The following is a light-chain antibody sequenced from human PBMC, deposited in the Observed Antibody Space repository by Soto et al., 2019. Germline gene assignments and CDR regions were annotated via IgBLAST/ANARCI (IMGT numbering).Light chain of an antibody. V-gene: IGKV1-33*01. CDR3: QQYDYLPLT. J-gene: IGKJ4*01. Sequence: DIQMTQSPSSLSASVGDRVTITCQASQDITNYLNWYQQKPGKAPQPLIYDASNLETGVPSRFSGSGSGTDFTFTISSLQPEDIATYYCQQYDYLPLTFGGGTKVEIE. CDR1: QDITNY. CDR2: DAS.